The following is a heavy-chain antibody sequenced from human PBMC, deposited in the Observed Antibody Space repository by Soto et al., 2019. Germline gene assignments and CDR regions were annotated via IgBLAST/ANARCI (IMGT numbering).Heavy chain of an antibody. CDR3: ARGLARVAGLDY. V-gene: IGHV4-4*02. J-gene: IGHJ4*02. CDR1: VGSISSSNW. D-gene: IGHD6-19*01. CDR2: IYHSGST. Sequence: LXLTCAVSVGSISSSNWWSWVRQPPGKGLEWIGEIYHSGSTNYNPSLKSRVTISVDKSKNRFSLKLSSVTAADTAVYYCARGLARVAGLDYWGQGTLVTVSS.